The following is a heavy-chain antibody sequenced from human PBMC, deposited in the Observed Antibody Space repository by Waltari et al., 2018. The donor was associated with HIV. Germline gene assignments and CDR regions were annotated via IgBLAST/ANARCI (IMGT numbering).Heavy chain of an antibody. CDR2: IYHSGGT. J-gene: IGHJ3*02. CDR3: ARGGGIVVKMYADDAFDI. Sequence: QVQLQESGPGLVKPSGTLSLTCPVSGDSVSSRTWWNWVRQPPGKGLEWIGEIYHSGGTNYNPSLKSRVTISVDKSKNQFSLNMSSMTAADTAVYYCARGGGIVVKMYADDAFDIWGQGTMVTVSS. D-gene: IGHD2-2*01. CDR1: GDSVSSRTW. V-gene: IGHV4-4*02.